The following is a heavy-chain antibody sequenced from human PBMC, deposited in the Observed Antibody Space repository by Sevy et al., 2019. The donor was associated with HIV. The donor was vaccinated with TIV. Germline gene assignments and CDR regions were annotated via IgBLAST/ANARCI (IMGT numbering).Heavy chain of an antibody. J-gene: IGHJ4*01. CDR2: LSFGCGEI. Sequence: GGSLRLSXAAXGFTXXXYXMSWVRQPPGKGLEWVSTLSFGCGEINYADSVKGRFTISRDNSKSSVYLQMNNLRPEDTAVYYXXXXGXXXXXXXWGXXTLVTVSS. CDR1: GFTXXXYX. V-gene: IGHV3-23*01. CDR3: XXXGXXXXXXX.